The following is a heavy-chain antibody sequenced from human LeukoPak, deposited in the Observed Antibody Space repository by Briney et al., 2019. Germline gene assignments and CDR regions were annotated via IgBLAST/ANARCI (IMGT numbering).Heavy chain of an antibody. J-gene: IGHJ4*02. CDR3: ARQSRSGGPGDY. Sequence: KSSETLSLTCTVSGGSISSSTYYWGWIRQPPGKGLEWIGSIYYSGSTYYNPSLKSRVTISVDTSKNQFSLKLSSVTAPDTAVYYCARQSRSGGPGDYWGQGTLVTVSS. CDR2: IYYSGST. V-gene: IGHV4-39*01. D-gene: IGHD2-15*01. CDR1: GGSISSSTYY.